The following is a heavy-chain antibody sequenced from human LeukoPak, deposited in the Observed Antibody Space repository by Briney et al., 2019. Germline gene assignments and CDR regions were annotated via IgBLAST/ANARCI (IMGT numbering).Heavy chain of an antibody. CDR2: ISGSGGST. CDR1: GFTFSSYA. J-gene: IGHJ4*02. Sequence: GGSLRLSCAASGFTFSSYAMSWVRQAPGKGLEWVSAISGSGGSTYYADSVKGRFTISRDNSKNTLYLQMNSLRAEDTAVYYCAKVVGGYSSSGNFDYWGQGTLVTVSS. D-gene: IGHD6-13*01. V-gene: IGHV3-23*01. CDR3: AKVVGGYSSSGNFDY.